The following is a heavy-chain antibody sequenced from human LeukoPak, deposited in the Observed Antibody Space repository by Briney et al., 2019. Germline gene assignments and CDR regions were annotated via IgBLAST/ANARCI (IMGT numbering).Heavy chain of an antibody. CDR3: ARRRGAVLTPFDY. J-gene: IGHJ4*01. CDR1: GDSLTSHW. V-gene: IGHV5-10-1*01. CDR2: IDPSDSYT. D-gene: IGHD4-23*01. Sequence: GESLKISCKGSGDSLTSHWINWVRQLPGKGLEWMGKIDPSDSYTNYSPSFEGHVTISADKSISTAYLQWSSLKASDTAMYYCARRRGAVLTPFDYWGRGTLVTVSS.